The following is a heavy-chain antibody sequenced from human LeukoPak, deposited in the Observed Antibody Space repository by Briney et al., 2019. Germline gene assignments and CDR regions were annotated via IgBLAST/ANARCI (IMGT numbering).Heavy chain of an antibody. Sequence: PGGSLRLSCAASGFTFSSYWMSWVRQAPGKGLEGVANIKQDGSEKNYVDSVKGRFTISRDNAKNSLYLQMNSLRAEDTAVYYCARDPRIVGATGASDIWGQGTMVTVSS. D-gene: IGHD1-26*01. V-gene: IGHV3-7*01. J-gene: IGHJ3*02. CDR2: IKQDGSEK. CDR3: ARDPRIVGATGASDI. CDR1: GFTFSSYW.